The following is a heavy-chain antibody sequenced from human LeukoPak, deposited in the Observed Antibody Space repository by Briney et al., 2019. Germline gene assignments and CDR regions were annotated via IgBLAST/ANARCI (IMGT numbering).Heavy chain of an antibody. J-gene: IGHJ4*02. V-gene: IGHV3-7*05. Sequence: GGSLILFCAASGFSFSTFWMTWVRQAPGKGLEWVASIKADGGEMYYVDSVKDRFTISRDNAQNSLFLQMTSLRVEDTAIYYCARHPDAGTVDYWGQGTLVTGSS. D-gene: IGHD6-13*01. CDR3: ARHPDAGTVDY. CDR2: IKADGGEM. CDR1: GFSFSTFW.